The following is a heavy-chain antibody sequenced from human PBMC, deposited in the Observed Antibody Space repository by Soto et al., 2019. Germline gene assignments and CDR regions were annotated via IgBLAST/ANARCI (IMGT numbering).Heavy chain of an antibody. D-gene: IGHD1-1*01. J-gene: IGHJ4*02. CDR1: GFTFSSYA. Sequence: EVQLLESGGGLVQPGGSLRLSCAASGFTFSSYAMSWVRQAPGKGLEWVSVISGSGDSTYYADSVKGQFTISRDNSTNTLYLQMNSLRAEDTAVYYCAKRATGTYFDYWGQGTLVTVSS. V-gene: IGHV3-23*01. CDR2: ISGSGDST. CDR3: AKRATGTYFDY.